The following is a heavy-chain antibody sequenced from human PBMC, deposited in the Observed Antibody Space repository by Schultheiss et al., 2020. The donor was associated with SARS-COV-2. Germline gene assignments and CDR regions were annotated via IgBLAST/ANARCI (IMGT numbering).Heavy chain of an antibody. Sequence: SETLSLTCAVYGGSFSGYYWSWIRQPPGKGLEWIGEINHSGSTNYNPSLKSRVTISVDTSKNQFSLKLSSVTAADTAVYYCARGLRMHKGGLLWFGEGYYYYYGMDVWGQGTTVTVSS. CDR1: GGSFSGYY. J-gene: IGHJ6*02. CDR2: INHSGST. CDR3: ARGLRMHKGGLLWFGEGYYYYYGMDV. D-gene: IGHD3-10*01. V-gene: IGHV4-34*01.